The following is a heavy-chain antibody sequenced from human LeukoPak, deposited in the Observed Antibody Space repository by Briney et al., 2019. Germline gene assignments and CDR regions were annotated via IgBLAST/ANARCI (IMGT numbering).Heavy chain of an antibody. CDR3: KTEVRGVIIRDY. CDR2: ISGSGGST. Sequence: GGSLRLSCAASGFTFSSYAMSWVRQAPGKGLKWVSAISGSGGSTYYADSVKGRFTISRDNSKNTLYLQMNSLRAEDTAVYYVKTEVRGVIIRDYWGQGTLVTVSS. CDR1: GFTFSSYA. J-gene: IGHJ4*02. D-gene: IGHD3-10*01. V-gene: IGHV3-23*01.